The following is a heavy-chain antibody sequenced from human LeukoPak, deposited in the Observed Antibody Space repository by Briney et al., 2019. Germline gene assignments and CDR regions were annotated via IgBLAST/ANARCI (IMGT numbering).Heavy chain of an antibody. CDR1: GFTFSGSA. J-gene: IGHJ4*02. Sequence: PGGSLRLSCAASGFTFSGSAMHWVRQASGKGLEWVGRIRSNANSYATAYAASVKGRFTISRDDSKNTAYLQMNSLRDEDTAVYYCARDQKHGYTYGYPLDYWGQGTLVTVSS. CDR2: IRSNANSYAT. CDR3: ARDQKHGYTYGYPLDY. D-gene: IGHD5-18*01. V-gene: IGHV3-73*01.